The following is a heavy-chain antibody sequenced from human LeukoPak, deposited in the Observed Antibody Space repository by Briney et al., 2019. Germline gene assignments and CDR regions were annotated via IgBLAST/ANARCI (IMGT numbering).Heavy chain of an antibody. V-gene: IGHV1-3*01. D-gene: IGHD2-15*01. CDR3: AARGGYCSGGSCYSFDY. Sequence: SVKVSCTASGYTFTSYAMHWVRQAPGQRLEWMGWINAGNGNTKYSQKFQGRVTITRDTSASTAYMELSSLRSEDTAVYYCAARGGYCSGGSCYSFDYWGQGTLVTVSS. CDR1: GYTFTSYA. J-gene: IGHJ4*02. CDR2: INAGNGNT.